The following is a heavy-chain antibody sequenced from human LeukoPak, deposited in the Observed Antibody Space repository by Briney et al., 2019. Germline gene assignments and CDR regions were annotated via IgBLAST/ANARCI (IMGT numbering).Heavy chain of an antibody. CDR2: ISGNGYSGGTT. V-gene: IGHV3-23*01. CDR1: GFPFSSYS. J-gene: IGHJ4*02. CDR3: ATNGYKADSSWFPSDY. D-gene: IGHD6-13*01. Sequence: GGSLRLSCAASGFPFSSYSMNWVRQAPGKGLEWVSTISGNGYSGGTTYYADSVKGRFTISRDNSKNTLYLQMNSLRAEDTAVYYCATNGYKADSSWFPSDYWGQGTLVTVSS.